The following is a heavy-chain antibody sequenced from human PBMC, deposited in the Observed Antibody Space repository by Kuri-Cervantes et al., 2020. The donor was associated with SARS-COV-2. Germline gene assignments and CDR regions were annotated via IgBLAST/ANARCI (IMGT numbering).Heavy chain of an antibody. D-gene: IGHD4-17*01. J-gene: IGHJ4*02. CDR3: ARSPSNGDYDGWFDY. CDR1: GYTFTSYG. CDR2: ISAYNGNT. V-gene: IGHV1-18*01. Sequence: ASVKVSCKASGYTFTSYGISWVRQAPGQGLEWMGWISAYNGNTNYAQKLQGGVTMTRDTSTSTVYMELSSLRSEDTAVYYCARSPSNGDYDGWFDYWGQGTLVTVSS.